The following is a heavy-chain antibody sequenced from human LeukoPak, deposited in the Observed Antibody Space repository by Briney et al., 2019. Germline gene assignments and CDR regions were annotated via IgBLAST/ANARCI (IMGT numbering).Heavy chain of an antibody. D-gene: IGHD5-24*01. CDR1: GFTVSSNY. J-gene: IGHJ3*02. CDR2: IYSGGST. Sequence: GGSLRLSCAASGFTVSSNYMSWVRQAPGKGLEWVSVIYSGGSTYYADSVKGRFTISRDNSKNTLYLQMNSLRAEDTAVYYCARGRPLDSGDGYIDAFDIWGQGTMVTVSS. V-gene: IGHV3-66*01. CDR3: ARGRPLDSGDGYIDAFDI.